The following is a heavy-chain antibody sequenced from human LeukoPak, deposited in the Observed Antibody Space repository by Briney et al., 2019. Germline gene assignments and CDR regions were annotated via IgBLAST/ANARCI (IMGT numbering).Heavy chain of an antibody. J-gene: IGHJ4*02. CDR3: TTDATIFGVDTKTAHHYYFDY. Sequence: GGSLRLSCAASGFTFINAWMSWVRQAPGKGLEWVGRIKSKTDGGTTDYAAPVKGRFTISRDDSKNTLYLQMNSLKTEDTAVYYCTTDATIFGVDTKTAHHYYFDYWGQGTLVTVSS. V-gene: IGHV3-15*01. CDR2: IKSKTDGGTT. CDR1: GFTFINAW. D-gene: IGHD3-3*01.